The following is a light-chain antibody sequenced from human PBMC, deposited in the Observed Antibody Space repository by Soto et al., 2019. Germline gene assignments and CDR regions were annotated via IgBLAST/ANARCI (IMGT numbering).Light chain of an antibody. CDR3: LQHNSYPPWT. CDR1: QDISNY. V-gene: IGKV1-33*01. J-gene: IGKJ1*01. CDR2: DAS. Sequence: DIQMTQSPSSLSASVGDRVTITCQASQDISNYLNWYQQKPGKAPKLLIYDASNLETGVPSRFSGSGSGTEFTLTISSLQPEDFATYYCLQHNSYPPWTFGQGTKVDIK.